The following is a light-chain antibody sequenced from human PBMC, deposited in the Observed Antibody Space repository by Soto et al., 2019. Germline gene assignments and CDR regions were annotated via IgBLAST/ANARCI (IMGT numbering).Light chain of an antibody. CDR2: RDS. CDR1: NIGSKK. CDR3: QVWDSITARV. J-gene: IGLJ3*02. Sequence: SYELTQPLSVSVALGQTARITCGGNNIGSKKVHWYQQKPGQAPVLVIYRDSNRPSGIPERFSGSNSGNTATLTISRAQAGDEADYYCQVWDSITARVFGGGTKLTVL. V-gene: IGLV3-9*01.